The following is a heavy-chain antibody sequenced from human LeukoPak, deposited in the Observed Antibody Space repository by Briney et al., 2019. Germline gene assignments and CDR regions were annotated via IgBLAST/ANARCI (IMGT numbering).Heavy chain of an antibody. CDR1: GYIFTTYS. CDR3: VRDGGYNPGRDAFDI. CDR2: ISGYNGNT. V-gene: IGHV1-18*01. D-gene: IGHD5-18*01. J-gene: IGHJ3*02. Sequence: ASVKVSCKASGYIFTTYSISWVRQAPGQGLEWMGWISGYNGNTNYAQKFQGRVTVTKDTSTSTVYMELRSLRSDDTAVYYCVRDGGYNPGRDAFDIWGQGTMVTVSS.